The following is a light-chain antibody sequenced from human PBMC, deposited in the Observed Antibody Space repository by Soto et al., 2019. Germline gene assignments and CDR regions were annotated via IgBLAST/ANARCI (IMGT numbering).Light chain of an antibody. V-gene: IGLV2-23*02. Sequence: HSVLPQPAAVSGSTGQSLTISCPGTSSDVGYYNLVSWYQQHPGKAPKLIIYEVNKRPSGFSNRFSGSKSGNTASLTISGLQAEDEADYYCCSYAGSTTHYVFGTGNKVTVL. CDR3: CSYAGSTTHYV. CDR2: EVN. CDR1: SSDVGYYNL. J-gene: IGLJ1*01.